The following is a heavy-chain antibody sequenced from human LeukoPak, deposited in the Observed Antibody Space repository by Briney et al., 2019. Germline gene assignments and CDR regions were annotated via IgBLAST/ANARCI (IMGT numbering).Heavy chain of an antibody. V-gene: IGHV3-48*04. CDR2: SSSSSTI. CDR3: ARDDTSSHLWFGELLYA. Sequence: SSSSSTIYYAASVKGRFTISRDNAKNSLYLQMNSLRAEDTAVYYCARDDTSSHLWFGELLYAWGQGTLVTVSS. J-gene: IGHJ5*02. D-gene: IGHD3-10*01.